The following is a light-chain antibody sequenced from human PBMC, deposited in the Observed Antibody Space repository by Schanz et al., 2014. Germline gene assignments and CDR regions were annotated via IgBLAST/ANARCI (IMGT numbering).Light chain of an antibody. CDR3: CSYGGSYSLL. CDR1: SSDVGAYYY. J-gene: IGLJ2*01. Sequence: QSALTQPRSVSGSPGQSVTISCTGTSSDVGAYYYVYWYQQHPGKAPKLMIYDVTNRPSGVPDRFSGSKSGDTASLTISGLQAEDEADYYCCSYGGSYSLLFGGGTKLTVL. V-gene: IGLV2-11*01. CDR2: DVT.